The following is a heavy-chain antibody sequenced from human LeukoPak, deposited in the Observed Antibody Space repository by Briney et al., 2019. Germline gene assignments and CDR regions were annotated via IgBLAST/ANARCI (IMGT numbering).Heavy chain of an antibody. CDR3: ARARSVRLGSDV. CDR2: ISYDVGNK. D-gene: IGHD1-26*01. V-gene: IGHV3-30-3*01. Sequence: VPFISYDVGNKYYAASVKGRFTISRDNSKNTLYLQMNSLRAEDTAVYYCARARSVRLGSDVWGQGTTVTVSS. J-gene: IGHJ6*02.